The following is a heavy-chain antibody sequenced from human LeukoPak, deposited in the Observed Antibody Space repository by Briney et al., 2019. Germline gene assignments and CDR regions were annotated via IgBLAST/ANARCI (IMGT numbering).Heavy chain of an antibody. J-gene: IGHJ3*02. D-gene: IGHD1-26*01. CDR1: GFTFSTYN. V-gene: IGHV3-21*01. CDR3: ARSGRGGAFDI. Sequence: PGGSLRLSCAASGFTFSTYNMNWVRQAPGKGLEWVSSITSSSSYIYYADSVKGRFTISGDNAKNTQYPQMSSLRAEDTAVYYCARSGRGGAFDIWGQGTMVTVSS. CDR2: ITSSSSYI.